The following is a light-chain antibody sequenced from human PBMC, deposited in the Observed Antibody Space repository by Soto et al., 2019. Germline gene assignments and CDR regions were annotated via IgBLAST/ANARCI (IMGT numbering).Light chain of an antibody. Sequence: EIVLAESPGTLSLSPGERATLSCRASRSVSRSYLAWYQQKPGQAPRLLIYGTSTRATGIPDRFSGSGSRTDFTLTISRLEPEDFAVYYCQQYGSSPLLTFGGGTKVDI. J-gene: IGKJ4*01. CDR2: GTS. V-gene: IGKV3-20*01. CDR3: QQYGSSPLLT. CDR1: RSVSRSY.